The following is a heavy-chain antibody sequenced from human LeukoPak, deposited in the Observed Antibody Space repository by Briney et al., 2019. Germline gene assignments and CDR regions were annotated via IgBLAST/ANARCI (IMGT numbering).Heavy chain of an antibody. Sequence: GGSLRLSCAASGFTFSSYAMSWVRQAPGKGLEWVSAISGSGGSTYYADSVKGRFTISRDNSKNTLYLQMDSLRAEDTAVYYCAKLYNDYGDENFDYWGQGTLVTVSS. CDR1: GFTFSSYA. D-gene: IGHD4-17*01. J-gene: IGHJ4*02. CDR3: AKLYNDYGDENFDY. CDR2: ISGSGGST. V-gene: IGHV3-23*01.